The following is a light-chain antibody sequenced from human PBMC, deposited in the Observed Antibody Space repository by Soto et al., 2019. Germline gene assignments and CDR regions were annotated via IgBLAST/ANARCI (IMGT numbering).Light chain of an antibody. CDR1: QSVSSSY. CDR2: GAS. J-gene: IGKJ5*01. CDR3: QQYGSAPLT. V-gene: IGKV3-20*01. Sequence: EIVLTQSPGTLSLSPGERATLSCRASQSVSSSYLAWYQQKPGQAPRLLIYGASSRATVIPDRFSGSGSWTDSTLTISRLEPEDFAVYYCQQYGSAPLTFGQGTRLEIK.